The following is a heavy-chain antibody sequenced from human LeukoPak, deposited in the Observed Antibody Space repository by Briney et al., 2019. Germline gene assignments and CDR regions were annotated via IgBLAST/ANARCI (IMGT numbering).Heavy chain of an antibody. CDR1: GFTVSSNY. CDR2: IYSGGST. CDR3: ARGERDGYNPPTFMDV. J-gene: IGHJ6*03. D-gene: IGHD5-24*01. Sequence: GGSLRLSCAASGFTVSSNYMSWVRQAPGKGLEWVSVIYSGGSTYYADSVKGRFTISRDNSKNTLYLQMNSLRAEDTAVYYCARGERDGYNPPTFMDVWGKGTTVTVSS. V-gene: IGHV3-53*01.